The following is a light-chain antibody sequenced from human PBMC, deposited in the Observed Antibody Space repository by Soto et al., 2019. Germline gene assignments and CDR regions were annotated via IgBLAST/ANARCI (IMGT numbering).Light chain of an antibody. V-gene: IGKV3-20*01. CDR2: GAS. Sequence: EIVLTPSPGPLSLSPGERATLSCRASQSVSSGYLAWYQQKPGQAPRLLIYGASTRATGIPDRFSGSGSGTDFTLTISRLEPEDFAVYYCQQYSSSPSITFGQGTRLEIK. CDR3: QQYSSSPSIT. CDR1: QSVSSGY. J-gene: IGKJ5*01.